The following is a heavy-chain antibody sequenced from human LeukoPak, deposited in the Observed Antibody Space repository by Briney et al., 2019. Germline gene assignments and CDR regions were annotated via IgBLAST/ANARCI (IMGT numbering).Heavy chain of an antibody. CDR2: INPSAGNP. Sequence: ASVKVSCKASGYTFTSYAMNWVRQAPGQGLEWMGWINPSAGNPKYAQGFTGRFVFSLDISVSTAYLQISSLKAEDTAVYYCARDQRLSSGYYYPLYYFDYWGEGGLVTVSS. J-gene: IGHJ4*02. CDR1: GYTFTSYA. D-gene: IGHD3-22*01. CDR3: ARDQRLSSGYYYPLYYFDY. V-gene: IGHV7-4-1*02.